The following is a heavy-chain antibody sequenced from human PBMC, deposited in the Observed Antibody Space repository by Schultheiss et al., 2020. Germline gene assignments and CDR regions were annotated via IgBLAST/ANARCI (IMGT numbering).Heavy chain of an antibody. Sequence: GGSLRLSCAASGFTFDSHWMHWVRQAPGKGLEWVSAISGSGGSTYYADAAEGRFTISRENAKNSLYLQMNSLRAGDTAVYYCARGTYSSGWYYFDYWGKGTLGNVAA. CDR2: ISGSGGST. CDR1: GFTFDSHW. CDR3: ARGTYSSGWYYFDY. J-gene: IGHJ4*02. V-gene: IGHV3-13*01. D-gene: IGHD6-19*01.